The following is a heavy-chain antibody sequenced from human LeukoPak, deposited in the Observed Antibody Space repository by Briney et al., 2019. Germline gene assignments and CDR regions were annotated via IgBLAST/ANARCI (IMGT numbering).Heavy chain of an antibody. D-gene: IGHD4-17*01. J-gene: IGHJ4*02. CDR2: IKSKTAGGTT. V-gene: IGHV3-15*01. CDR1: GFTFSSSA. Sequence: GGSLRLSCAASGFTFSSSAMSWVRQAPGKGLEWVGRIKSKTAGGTTDYPAPVKGRFTISRDDSKNMLYLQMNSLKTEDTAVYYCTTDSGDYGDYVRKWGQGTLVTVSS. CDR3: TTDSGDYGDYVRK.